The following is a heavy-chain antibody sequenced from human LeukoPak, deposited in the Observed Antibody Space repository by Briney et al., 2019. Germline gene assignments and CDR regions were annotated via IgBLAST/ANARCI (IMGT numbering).Heavy chain of an antibody. CDR3: AKDLYGDYGGIDY. D-gene: IGHD4-17*01. CDR2: IRGSSIST. V-gene: IGHV3-23*01. Sequence: GGSLRLSCAASGFTFSTYAMSWVRKAPGRGLEWVSIIRGSSISTYYADSVKGRFTISRDNSKNTVYLQMNSLRAEDTAIYYCAKDLYGDYGGIDYWGQGTLVTVSS. J-gene: IGHJ4*02. CDR1: GFTFSTYA.